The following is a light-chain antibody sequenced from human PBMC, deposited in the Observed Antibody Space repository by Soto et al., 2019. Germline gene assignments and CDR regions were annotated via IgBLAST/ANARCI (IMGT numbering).Light chain of an antibody. V-gene: IGLV2-14*01. CDR3: NSQRLSGARV. CDR1: SSDVGGYRH. CDR2: EVS. J-gene: IGLJ1*01. Sequence: QSALTQPASVSGSPGQSITISCTGTSSDVGGYRHVSWYQHHPGKAPKLMIYEVSNRPSGVSNRFSGSKSGSTASLTISGLQSEDEAVYYCNSQRLSGARVFGTGTKLTVL.